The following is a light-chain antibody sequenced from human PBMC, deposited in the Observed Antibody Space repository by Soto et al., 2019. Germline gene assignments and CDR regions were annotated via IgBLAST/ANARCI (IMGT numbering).Light chain of an antibody. CDR2: DAS. Sequence: DIQMTQSPSSLSASVGDRVTITCQASQDISNYLNWYQQKPGKAPKLLIYDASNLETGVPSRFSGSGSGTYFTFTISSLQPEDIATYYCQRYDNVPPTFGQGTKLEIK. J-gene: IGKJ2*01. CDR3: QRYDNVPPT. CDR1: QDISNY. V-gene: IGKV1-33*01.